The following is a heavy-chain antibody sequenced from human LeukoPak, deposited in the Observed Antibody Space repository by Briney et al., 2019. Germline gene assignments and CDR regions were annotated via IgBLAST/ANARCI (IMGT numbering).Heavy chain of an antibody. CDR2: IIPIFGTA. J-gene: IGHJ4*02. CDR3: ARGKANLHIDY. D-gene: IGHD4/OR15-4a*01. CDR1: GGTFSSYA. V-gene: IGHV1-69*01. Sequence: SVKVSCKASGGTFSSYAISWVRQAPGQGPEWMGGIIPIFGTANYAQKFQGRVTITADESTGTAYMELSSLRSEDTAVYYCARGKANLHIDYWGQGTLVTVSS.